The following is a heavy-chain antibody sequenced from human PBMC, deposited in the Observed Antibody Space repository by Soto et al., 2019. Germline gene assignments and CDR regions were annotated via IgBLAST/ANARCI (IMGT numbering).Heavy chain of an antibody. CDR1: GFTLGRYG. CDR3: AKDRDYPRDYFHY. Sequence: GGSLRLSCAASGFTLGRYGMSWVRQAPGKGLEWVSAVSPNGQGIYYADSVRGRFTISRDFSKNTVFLHMDSLRAEDTAVYYCAKDRDYPRDYFHYWGQGTLVTVSS. CDR2: VSPNGQGI. J-gene: IGHJ4*02. V-gene: IGHV3-23*01. D-gene: IGHD3-10*01.